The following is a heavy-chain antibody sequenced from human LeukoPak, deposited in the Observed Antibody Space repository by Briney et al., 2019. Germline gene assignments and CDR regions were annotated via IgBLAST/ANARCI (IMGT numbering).Heavy chain of an antibody. J-gene: IGHJ4*02. Sequence: GESLKISCKGSGYRFTSYWIGWVRQMPGKGLEWMGIIYPGDSDTRYSPSFQGQVTISADKSITTAYLQWSSLMASDTAMYYCARRNSASGKGYFDYWGQGTLVTVSS. D-gene: IGHD3-10*01. CDR2: IYPGDSDT. CDR1: GYRFTSYW. CDR3: ARRNSASGKGYFDY. V-gene: IGHV5-51*01.